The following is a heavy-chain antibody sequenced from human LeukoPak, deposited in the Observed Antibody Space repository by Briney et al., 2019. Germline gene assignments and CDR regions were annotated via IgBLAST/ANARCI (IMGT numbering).Heavy chain of an antibody. J-gene: IGHJ4*02. V-gene: IGHV3-9*01. CDR3: AKGVGQQLVRD. CDR1: GFTFDGYA. D-gene: IGHD6-13*01. Sequence: GGSLRLSCAASGFTFDGYAMHWVRQAPGKGLEWVSGISWNSGSIGYADSVKGRFTISRDNAKNSLYLQMNSLRAEDTALYYCAKGVGQQLVRDWGQGTLVTVSS. CDR2: ISWNSGSI.